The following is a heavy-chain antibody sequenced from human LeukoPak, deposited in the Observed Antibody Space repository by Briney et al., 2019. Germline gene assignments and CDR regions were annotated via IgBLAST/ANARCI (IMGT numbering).Heavy chain of an antibody. D-gene: IGHD6-19*01. J-gene: IGHJ3*02. CDR1: GGSISSSSYY. Sequence: SETLSLTCNVSGGSISSSSYYWVWIRQPPGKGLEWIGSMYYGGSTYYNPSLESRVTISIDTSKNQFSLKLSSVTAADTAVYYCARLGWQWLVYAFDIWGQGTMVTVSS. CDR2: MYYGGST. V-gene: IGHV4-39*01. CDR3: ARLGWQWLVYAFDI.